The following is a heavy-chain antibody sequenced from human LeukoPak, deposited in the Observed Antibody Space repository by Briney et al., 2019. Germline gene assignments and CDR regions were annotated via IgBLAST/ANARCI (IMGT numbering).Heavy chain of an antibody. Sequence: PGGSLRLSCAASGFTFSSYAMSWVRQAPGKGLEWVSAISGSGGSTYYADSVKGRFTIARDNSKNTLYLQMNSLRAEDTAVYYSAKGIAIAARPRGLDYWGQGTLVTVSS. CDR2: ISGSGGST. CDR1: GFTFSSYA. V-gene: IGHV3-23*01. CDR3: AKGIAIAARPRGLDY. D-gene: IGHD6-6*01. J-gene: IGHJ4*02.